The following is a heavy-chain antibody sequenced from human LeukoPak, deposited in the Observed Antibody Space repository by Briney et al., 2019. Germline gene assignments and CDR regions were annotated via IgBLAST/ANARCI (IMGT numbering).Heavy chain of an antibody. D-gene: IGHD3-10*01. V-gene: IGHV3-30*04. J-gene: IGHJ6*04. CDR1: GFTFSSYA. Sequence: GGSLRLSCAASGFTFSSYAMHWVRQAPGKGLEWVAVISYDGSNKYYADSVKGRFTISRDNSKNTLYLQMNSLRAEDTAVYYCARDRGLWPYYYGSGSYSDRLYYYYGMDVWGKGTTVTVSS. CDR2: ISYDGSNK. CDR3: ARDRGLWPYYYGSGSYSDRLYYYYGMDV.